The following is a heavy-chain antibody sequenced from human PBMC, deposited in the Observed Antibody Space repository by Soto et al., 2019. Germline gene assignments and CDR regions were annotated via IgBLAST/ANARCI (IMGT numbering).Heavy chain of an antibody. CDR2: INPSGGST. Sequence: ASVKVSCKASGYTFTSYYMHWVRQAPGQGLEWMGIINPSGGSTSYAQKFQGRVTMTRDTSTSTVYMELSSLRSEDTAVYYCARGMYYDFWSGSIINNNDAFDIWGQGTMVTVSS. D-gene: IGHD3-3*01. J-gene: IGHJ3*02. CDR3: ARGMYYDFWSGSIINNNDAFDI. V-gene: IGHV1-46*01. CDR1: GYTFTSYY.